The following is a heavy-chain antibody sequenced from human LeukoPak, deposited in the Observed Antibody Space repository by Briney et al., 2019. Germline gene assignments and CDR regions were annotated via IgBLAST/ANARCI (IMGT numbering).Heavy chain of an antibody. J-gene: IGHJ5*02. CDR2: IDPNGGGT. Sequence: ASVKVSCKASGYTFNDYYMHWVRQAPGQGLEWMGWIDPNGGGTNSAQKFKGRFTMTRDTSLTTPYLELGSLRPEDTAEYYGARGNYDSSSPLFGAWGQGTLVTASS. V-gene: IGHV1-2*02. CDR3: ARGNYDSSSPLFGA. D-gene: IGHD3-9*01. CDR1: GYTFNDYY.